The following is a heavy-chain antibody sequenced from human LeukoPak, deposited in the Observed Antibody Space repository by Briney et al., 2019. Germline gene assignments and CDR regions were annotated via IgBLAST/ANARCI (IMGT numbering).Heavy chain of an antibody. Sequence: PGGSLRLSRAASGFTFSSYSMNWLRQAPGKGLEWVSYISSSSSNIYYADYVKGRFTISRDNAKNSLYLQMNSLRAEDTAVYYCARDLSSSWYGDWFDPWGQGTLVTVSS. CDR2: ISSSSSNI. D-gene: IGHD6-13*01. CDR1: GFTFSSYS. V-gene: IGHV3-48*01. CDR3: ARDLSSSWYGDWFDP. J-gene: IGHJ5*02.